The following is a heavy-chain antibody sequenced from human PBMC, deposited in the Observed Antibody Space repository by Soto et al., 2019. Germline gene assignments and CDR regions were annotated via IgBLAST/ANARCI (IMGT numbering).Heavy chain of an antibody. CDR3: ARSYCSSTSCFQDYYYYYMDV. CDR2: ISSSSSYI. CDR1: GFTFSSYS. V-gene: IGHV3-21*01. D-gene: IGHD2-2*01. J-gene: IGHJ6*03. Sequence: EVQLVESGGGLVKPGGSLRLSCAASGFTFSSYSMNWVRQAPGKGLEWVSSISSSSSYIYYADSVKGRFTISRDNAKNSLYLEMNRLRAEDTAVYYCARSYCSSTSCFQDYYYYYMDVWGQGTTVTVSS.